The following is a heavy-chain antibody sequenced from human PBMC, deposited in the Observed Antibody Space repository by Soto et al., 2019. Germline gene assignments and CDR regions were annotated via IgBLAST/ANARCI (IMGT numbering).Heavy chain of an antibody. Sequence: GNTNYNPSLKSRVTISIDTSKNQVSLQLTSVTAADTAVYYCASLYDSGGYWIFDYWGQGTLVTVSP. D-gene: IGHD3-22*01. V-gene: IGHV4-4*09. CDR2: GNT. CDR3: ASLYDSGGYWIFDY. J-gene: IGHJ4*02.